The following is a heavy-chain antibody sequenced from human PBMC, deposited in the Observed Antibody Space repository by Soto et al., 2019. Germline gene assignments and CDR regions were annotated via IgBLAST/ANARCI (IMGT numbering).Heavy chain of an antibody. J-gene: IGHJ6*02. CDR3: AKNGQPPYYYYGLDV. CDR2: ISGYNGDT. V-gene: IGHV1-18*01. Sequence: QGHLVQSGAEVKKPGASVKVSCKTSAYTFTRYGISWVRQAPGQGLEWMGWISGYNGDTNYAQNLQDRVTMTIDTSTTTAYMELRSLTSHDTAVYYCAKNGQPPYYYYGLDVWGQGTTVTVSS. D-gene: IGHD2-8*01. CDR1: AYTFTRYG.